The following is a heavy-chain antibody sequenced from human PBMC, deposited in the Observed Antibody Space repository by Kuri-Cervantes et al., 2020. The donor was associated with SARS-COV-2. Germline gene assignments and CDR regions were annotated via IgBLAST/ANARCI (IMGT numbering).Heavy chain of an antibody. CDR1: GFTFSSYS. CDR3: ARDPSAVTPVY. V-gene: IGHV3-21*01. Sequence: GESLKISCAASGFTFSSYSMNWVRQAPGKGLEWVSSISSSSSYIYYADSVKGRFTTSRDNAKNSLYLQMNSLRAEDTAVYYCARDPSAVTPVYWGQGTLVTVSS. D-gene: IGHD4-17*01. J-gene: IGHJ4*02. CDR2: ISSSSSYI.